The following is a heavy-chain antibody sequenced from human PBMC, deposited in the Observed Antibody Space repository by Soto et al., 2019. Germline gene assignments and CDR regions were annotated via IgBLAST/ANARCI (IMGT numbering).Heavy chain of an antibody. CDR1: GGTFSSYT. CDR2: IIPILGIA. D-gene: IGHD3-10*01. J-gene: IGHJ6*02. CDR3: ATTGIRDEGYYYYGMDV. Sequence: QVQLVQSGAAVKKPGSSVKVSCKASGGTFSSYTISWVRQAPGQGLEWMGRIIPILGIANYAQKFQGRVTITADKSTSTADMELSSLRSEDTAVYYWATTGIRDEGYYYYGMDVWGQGTTVTVSS. V-gene: IGHV1-69*02.